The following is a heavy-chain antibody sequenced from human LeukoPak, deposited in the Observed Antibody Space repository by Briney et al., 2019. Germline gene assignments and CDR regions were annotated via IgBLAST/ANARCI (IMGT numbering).Heavy chain of an antibody. D-gene: IGHD6-6*01. J-gene: IGHJ5*02. V-gene: IGHV4-39*07. CDR1: GGSINSNSYY. Sequence: SETLSLTCTVSGGSINSNSYYWGWIRQPPGKGLEWIGEINHSGSTNYNPSLKSRVTISVDTPKNQFSLKLSSVTAADTAVYYCARVGGSIAARRANWFDPWGQGTLVTVSS. CDR3: ARVGGSIAARRANWFDP. CDR2: INHSGST.